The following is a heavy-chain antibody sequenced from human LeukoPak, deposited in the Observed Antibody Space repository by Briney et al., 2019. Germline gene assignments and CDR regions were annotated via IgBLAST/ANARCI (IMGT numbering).Heavy chain of an antibody. V-gene: IGHV3-48*01. D-gene: IGHD6-19*01. J-gene: IGHJ4*02. CDR1: GFSVSNY. CDR3: ARDKAIAVAGQFDY. CDR2: ISSSGSTI. Sequence: GGSLRLSCEASGFSVSNYMSWVRQAPGKGLEWVSYISSSGSTIYYADSVKGRFTISRDNSKNTLYLQMNSLRAEDTAVYYCARDKAIAVAGQFDYWGQGTLVTVSS.